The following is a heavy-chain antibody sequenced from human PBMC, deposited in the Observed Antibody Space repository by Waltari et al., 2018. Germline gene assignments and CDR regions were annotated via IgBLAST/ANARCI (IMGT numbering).Heavy chain of an antibody. J-gene: IGHJ6*02. CDR3: ARVAAAGQNYYYYYGMDV. V-gene: IGHV4-59*10. CDR2: IYTSGST. CDR1: GGSISSYY. Sequence: QVQLQQWGAGLLKPSETLSLTCTVSGGSISSYYWSWIRQPAGKGLEWIGRIYTSGSTNYNPSLKSRVTMSVDTSKNQFSLKLSSVTAADTAVYYCARVAAAGQNYYYYYGMDVWGQGTTVTVSS. D-gene: IGHD6-13*01.